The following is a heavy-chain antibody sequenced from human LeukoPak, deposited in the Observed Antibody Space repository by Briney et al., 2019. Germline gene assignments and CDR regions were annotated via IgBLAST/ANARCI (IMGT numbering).Heavy chain of an antibody. Sequence: SSETLSLTCSVSGGSISSGSYYWSWIRQPAGKGLEWIGRIYTSGSTNYNPSLKSRVTISVDTSKNQFSLKLSSVTAADTAVYYCARDLGRFDWFDPWGQGTLVTVSS. CDR3: ARDLGRFDWFDP. D-gene: IGHD3-10*01. V-gene: IGHV4-61*02. CDR2: IYTSGST. J-gene: IGHJ5*02. CDR1: GGSISSGSYY.